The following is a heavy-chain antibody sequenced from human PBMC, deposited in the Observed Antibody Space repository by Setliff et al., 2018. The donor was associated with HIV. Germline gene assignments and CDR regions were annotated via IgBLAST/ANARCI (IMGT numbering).Heavy chain of an antibody. CDR1: GFTFSSYA. V-gene: IGHV3-23*01. Sequence: GGSLRLSCAASGFTFSSYAMSWVRQAPGKGLEWVSAISDSGGSPYYADSVKGRFTISRDNSKNTLYLQMNSLRAEDTAVYYCAPIRDGYNYFFDQWGQGTLVTVSS. CDR2: ISDSGGSP. CDR3: APIRDGYNYFFDQ. D-gene: IGHD5-12*01. J-gene: IGHJ4*02.